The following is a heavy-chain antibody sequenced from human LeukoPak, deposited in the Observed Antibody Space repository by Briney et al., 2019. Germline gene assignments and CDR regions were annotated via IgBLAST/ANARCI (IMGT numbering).Heavy chain of an antibody. V-gene: IGHV1-46*01. CDR3: ARADCGGDCYSVDY. CDR2: INPSGGST. D-gene: IGHD2-21*02. J-gene: IGHJ4*02. CDR1: GGTFSSYA. Sequence: ASVKVSCKASGGTFSSYAISWVRQAPGQGLEWMGIINPSGGSTSYAQKFQGRVTMTRDTSTSTVYMELSSLRSEDTAVYYCARADCGGDCYSVDYWGQGTLVTVSS.